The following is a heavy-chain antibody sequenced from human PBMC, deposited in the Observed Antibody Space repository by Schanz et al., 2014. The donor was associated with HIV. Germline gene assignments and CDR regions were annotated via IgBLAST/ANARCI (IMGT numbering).Heavy chain of an antibody. CDR3: ARGPYGGMDV. CDR1: GFTFSSYG. Sequence: QVQLVESGGGVVQPGRSLRLSCAASGFTFSSYGMHWVRQAPGKGLEWVAVISYDGSSTYYADSVKGRFTISRDNSKNTLYLQMNNLRSEDTAVYYCARGPYGGMDVWGQGTTVTVSS. J-gene: IGHJ6*02. D-gene: IGHD4-17*01. CDR2: ISYDGSST. V-gene: IGHV3-30*03.